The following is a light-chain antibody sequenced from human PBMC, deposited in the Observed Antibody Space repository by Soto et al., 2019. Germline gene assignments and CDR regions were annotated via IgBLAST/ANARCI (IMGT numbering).Light chain of an antibody. V-gene: IGKV3-20*01. Sequence: EFVLTQSPGTLSLSPGERATLSCRASQTVRNNYLAWYQQKPGQPPSLLIDDASSIATGIPDRFSGVGSGTDFTHTISRLEPEDFAVYYWQQFSSYALPFGGGAKVDIK. CDR2: DAS. CDR1: QTVRNNY. CDR3: QQFSSYALP. J-gene: IGKJ4*01.